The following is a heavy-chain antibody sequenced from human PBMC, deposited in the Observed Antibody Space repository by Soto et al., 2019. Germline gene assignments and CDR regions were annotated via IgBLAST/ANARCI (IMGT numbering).Heavy chain of an antibody. CDR2: IWYDGSNK. CDR3: ARDRGSSGYWPRDYYYGMDV. CDR1: GFTFSSYG. Sequence: QVQLVESGGGVVQPGRSLRLSCAASGFTFSSYGMHWVRQAPGKGLEWVAVIWYDGSNKYYADSVKGRFTISRDNSKNTLYLQMNSLRAEDTAVYYCARDRGSSGYWPRDYYYGMDVWGQGTTVTVSS. V-gene: IGHV3-33*01. D-gene: IGHD3-22*01. J-gene: IGHJ6*02.